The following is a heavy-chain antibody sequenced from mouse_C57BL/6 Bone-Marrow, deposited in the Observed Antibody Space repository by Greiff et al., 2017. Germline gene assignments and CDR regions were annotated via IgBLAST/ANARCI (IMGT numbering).Heavy chain of an antibody. CDR3: ASTVVATENCDY. V-gene: IGHV14-2*01. Sequence: VQLQQSGAELVKPGASVKLSCTASGFNIKDYYMHWVKQRTEQGLAWIGRIDPEDGETKYAPKFQGKATITADTSSNTAYLQLSSLTSEDTAVYYCASTVVATENCDYWGQGTTLTVSS. J-gene: IGHJ2*01. D-gene: IGHD1-1*01. CDR2: IDPEDGET. CDR1: GFNIKDYY.